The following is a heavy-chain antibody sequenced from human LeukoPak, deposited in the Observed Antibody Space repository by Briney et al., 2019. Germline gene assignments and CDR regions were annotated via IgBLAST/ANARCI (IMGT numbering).Heavy chain of an antibody. Sequence: PGGSLRLSCEASRFTFSGYGMHWVRQAPGKGLEWVAFIWYDGSKKYYADSVKGRFTISRDNAKNSLYLQMNSLRAEDTAVYYCAELGITMIGGVWGKGTTVTISS. V-gene: IGHV3-33*03. J-gene: IGHJ6*04. CDR3: AELGITMIGGV. CDR1: RFTFSGYG. D-gene: IGHD3-10*02. CDR2: IWYDGSKK.